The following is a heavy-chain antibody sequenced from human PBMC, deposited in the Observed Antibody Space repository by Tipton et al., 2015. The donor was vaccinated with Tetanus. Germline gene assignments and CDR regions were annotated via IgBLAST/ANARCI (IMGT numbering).Heavy chain of an antibody. CDR1: GGSISSGGYY. CDR2: IYYSGST. Sequence: GLVKSSQTLSLTCTVSGGSISSGGYYWSWIRQHPGKGLEWIGDIYYSGSTYYNPSLKSRVTISVDTSKNQFSLKLNSVTAADTAVYYCARDQARGARGWNYFDYWGQGTLVTVSS. V-gene: IGHV4-31*03. D-gene: IGHD1-26*01. CDR3: ARDQARGARGWNYFDY. J-gene: IGHJ4*02.